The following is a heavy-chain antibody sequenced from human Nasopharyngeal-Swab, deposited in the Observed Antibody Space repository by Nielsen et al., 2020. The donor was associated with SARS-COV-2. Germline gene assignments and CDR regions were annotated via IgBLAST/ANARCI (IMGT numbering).Heavy chain of an antibody. J-gene: IGHJ3*02. Sequence: ASGQVSCKVSGYTLTVVPIHWVRQAPGPGLEWMRTVVRDDGEPIYAQNFQGRVTMTEDTSTYTAYLELSSLRSADTAVYVWASEGSGVFGVVIYAFDISSPGPVVTVSS. D-gene: IGHD3-3*01. CDR2: VVRDDGEP. V-gene: IGHV1-24*01. CDR3: ASEGSGVFGVVIYAFDI. CDR1: GYTLTVVP.